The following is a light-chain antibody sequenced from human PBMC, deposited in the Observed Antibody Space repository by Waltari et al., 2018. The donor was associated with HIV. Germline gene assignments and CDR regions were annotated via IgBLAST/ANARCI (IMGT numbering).Light chain of an antibody. Sequence: QSVLTQPPSVSEAPRQRVTISCSGSNSTIGNNAVNWYQHLPGKAPKLLIYYDKPLPSGVSDRFSGSKSGTSASLAISGLQSEDEADYYCAAWDDSLNGYVFGTGTKVTVL. CDR3: AAWDDSLNGYV. J-gene: IGLJ1*01. CDR2: YDK. V-gene: IGLV1-36*01. CDR1: NSTIGNNA.